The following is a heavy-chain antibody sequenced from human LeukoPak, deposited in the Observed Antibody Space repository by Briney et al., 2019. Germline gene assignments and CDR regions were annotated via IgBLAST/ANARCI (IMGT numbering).Heavy chain of an antibody. Sequence: SETLSLTCTVSGGSISSYYWSWIRQPPGKGLEWIGYIYYSGGTNYNPSLKSRVTISVDTSKNQFSLKLSSVTAADTAVYYCASIGDYGDPGNAFDIWGQGTMVTVSS. CDR2: IYYSGGT. V-gene: IGHV4-59*01. J-gene: IGHJ3*02. CDR3: ASIGDYGDPGNAFDI. CDR1: GGSISSYY. D-gene: IGHD4-17*01.